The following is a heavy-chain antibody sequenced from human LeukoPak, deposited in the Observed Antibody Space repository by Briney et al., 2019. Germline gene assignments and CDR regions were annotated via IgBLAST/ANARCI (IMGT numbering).Heavy chain of an antibody. Sequence: PSETLSLTCTVSGGSISSGSYYWSWIRQPAGKGLEWIGRIYTSGSTNYNPSLKSRVTISVDTTKNEFSLRMSSVTAADTAIYYCARAAKYFYYYHMDVWGKGTTVTISS. CDR3: ARAAKYFYYYHMDV. J-gene: IGHJ6*03. CDR1: GGSISSGSYY. V-gene: IGHV4-61*02. D-gene: IGHD2-15*01. CDR2: IYTSGST.